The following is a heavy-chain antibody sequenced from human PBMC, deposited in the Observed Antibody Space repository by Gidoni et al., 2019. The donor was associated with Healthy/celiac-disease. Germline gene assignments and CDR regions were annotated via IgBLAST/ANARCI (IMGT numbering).Heavy chain of an antibody. CDR2: IGPPGSP. Sequence: EVQRVESGGGVVQHGGSRRLSGAAAGVTCSSYDRHWVRQATGKGVGCVSAIGPPGSPFLPGSLKGRFPISRENAKHSLYLQMNSLRAGDTAVYYCARGGHDYGGNSGARNYYGMDVWGQGTTVTVSS. V-gene: IGHV3-13*05. CDR1: GVTCSSYD. CDR3: ARGGHDYGGNSGARNYYGMDV. D-gene: IGHD4-17*01. J-gene: IGHJ6*02.